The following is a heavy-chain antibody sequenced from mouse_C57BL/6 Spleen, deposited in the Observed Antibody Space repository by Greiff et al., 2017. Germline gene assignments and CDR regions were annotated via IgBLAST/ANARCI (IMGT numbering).Heavy chain of an antibody. J-gene: IGHJ4*01. V-gene: IGHV1-4*01. D-gene: IGHD3-3*01. CDR2: INPSSGYT. CDR1: GYTFTSYT. CDR3: ARRRGTALYYAMDY. Sequence: QVHVKQSGAELARPGASVKMSCKASGYTFTSYTMHWVKQRPGQGLEWIGYINPSSGYTKYNQKFKDKATLTADKSSSTAYMQLSSLTSEDSAVYYCARRRGTALYYAMDYWGQGTSVTVSS.